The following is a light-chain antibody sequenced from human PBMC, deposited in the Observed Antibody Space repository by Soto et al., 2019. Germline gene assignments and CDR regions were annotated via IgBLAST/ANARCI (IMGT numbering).Light chain of an antibody. Sequence: DIVMTQSPDSLAVSLGERATINCKSSQSVLYSSNNKNYLAWYQQKPGQPPKLLIYWASTRESGVPDRFSGSGSGTDFTLTISSLQAEDVAVYYCQQYYSNSELTFGGGTKVEIK. J-gene: IGKJ4*01. V-gene: IGKV4-1*01. CDR2: WAS. CDR3: QQYYSNSELT. CDR1: QSVLYSSNNKNY.